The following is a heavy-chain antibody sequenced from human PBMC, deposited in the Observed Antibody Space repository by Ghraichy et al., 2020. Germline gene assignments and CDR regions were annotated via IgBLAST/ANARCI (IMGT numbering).Heavy chain of an antibody. CDR1: GFTFSNNW. Sequence: GGSLRLSCAASGFTFSNNWMSWVRQAPGKRLEWVANIKQDGSEKYYVDSVKGRFTISRDNAKNSLYLQMNSLRAEDTAVYYCARGSIVGAHTLFDYWGQGTLVTVSS. CDR3: ARGSIVGAHTLFDY. J-gene: IGHJ4*02. CDR2: IKQDGSEK. D-gene: IGHD1-26*01. V-gene: IGHV3-7*01.